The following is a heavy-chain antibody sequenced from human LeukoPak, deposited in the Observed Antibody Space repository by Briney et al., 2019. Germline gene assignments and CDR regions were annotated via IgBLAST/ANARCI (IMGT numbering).Heavy chain of an antibody. CDR1: GYTFNRFG. CDR3: ARDKVIATAGTPNWFDP. D-gene: IGHD6-13*01. Sequence: ASVKVSCKASGYTFNRFGISWVRQTPGQGLEWLGWISAYDGNTNYAQNVQGRVTMTTDTSTSTAYMELRSLRYDDTAVYYCARDKVIATAGTPNWFDPWGQGTLVTVSS. CDR2: ISAYDGNT. V-gene: IGHV1-18*01. J-gene: IGHJ5*02.